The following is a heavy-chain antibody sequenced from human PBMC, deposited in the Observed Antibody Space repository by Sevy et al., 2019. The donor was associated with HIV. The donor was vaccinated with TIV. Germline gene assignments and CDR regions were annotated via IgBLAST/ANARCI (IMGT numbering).Heavy chain of an antibody. V-gene: IGHV3-30*18. D-gene: IGHD3-22*01. J-gene: IGHJ3*02. CDR1: GFTFSSYG. Sequence: GGSLRLSCAASGFTFSSYGMHWVRQAPGKGLEWVAVISYDGSNKNYADSLKGRITMSRDNSKNTLYLQMNSLRAEDTAVYYCAKDLYYYDSSSRGAFDIWGQGTMVTVSS. CDR3: AKDLYYYDSSSRGAFDI. CDR2: ISYDGSNK.